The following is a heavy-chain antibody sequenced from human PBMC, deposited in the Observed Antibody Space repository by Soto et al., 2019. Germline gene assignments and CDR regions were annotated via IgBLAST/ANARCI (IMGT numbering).Heavy chain of an antibody. CDR3: GKCMSWGYYGSGRQAYYYYGMDV. J-gene: IGHJ6*02. Sequence: GGALRLSCAASGFTFSSYCIHWVRHAPCKGLEWVAVISYDGSNKYYADSVKGRFTISRDNSKNTLYLQMNSLRAEDTAVYYCGKCMSWGYYGSGRQAYYYYGMDVCGQVNTVTVSS. D-gene: IGHD3-10*01. V-gene: IGHV3-30*18. CDR2: ISYDGSNK. CDR1: GFTFSSYC.